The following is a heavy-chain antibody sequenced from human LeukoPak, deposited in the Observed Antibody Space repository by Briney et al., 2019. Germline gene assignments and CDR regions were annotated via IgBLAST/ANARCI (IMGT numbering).Heavy chain of an antibody. CDR2: ISSSGGRT. J-gene: IGHJ4*02. CDR3: AKEETKVVTPGLEY. Sequence: AGGSLRLSCAASGFTFSGYAMSWVRQAPGKGLEWASAISSSGGRTWYADSVKGRFTISRDNSKNTVHLQMNSLRAEDTAVYYCAKEETKVVTPGLEYWGQGTLVTVSS. V-gene: IGHV3-23*01. D-gene: IGHD4-23*01. CDR1: GFTFSGYA.